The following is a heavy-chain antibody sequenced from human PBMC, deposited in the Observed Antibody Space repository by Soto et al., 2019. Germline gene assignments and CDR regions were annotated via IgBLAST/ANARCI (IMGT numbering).Heavy chain of an antibody. CDR1: GFTFSSYW. D-gene: IGHD3-10*01. CDR2: INSDGSST. J-gene: IGHJ4*02. CDR3: ARGGPSVVRPY. Sequence: PGGSLRLSCAASGFTFSSYWMHWVRQTPGKGLMWVSHINSDGSSTSYADSVKGRFTISRDNAKNTLYLQMNSLTAEDTAVYYCARGGPSVVRPYWGQGTLVIVSS. V-gene: IGHV3-74*01.